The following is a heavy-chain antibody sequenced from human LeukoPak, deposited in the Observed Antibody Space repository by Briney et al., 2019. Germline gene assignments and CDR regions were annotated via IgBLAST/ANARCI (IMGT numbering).Heavy chain of an antibody. J-gene: IGHJ4*02. V-gene: IGHV4-59*01. CDR3: ARGDCGKWNFKRGFDY. CDR2: IYYSGST. Sequence: SETLSLTCTVSGDSISSYYWSWIRQPPGKGLEWIGYIYYSGSTKYNPSLKSRVTISVDTSKNQFSLKLNSATGADVTVYDCARGDCGKWNFKRGFDYWGQGTLVTISS. D-gene: IGHD1-7*01. CDR1: GDSISSYY.